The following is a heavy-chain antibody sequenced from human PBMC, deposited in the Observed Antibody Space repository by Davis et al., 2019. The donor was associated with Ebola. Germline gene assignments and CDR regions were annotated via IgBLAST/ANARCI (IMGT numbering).Heavy chain of an antibody. CDR3: ARRGLEIYYYYGMDV. D-gene: IGHD3-3*01. CDR1: GFTFSSYA. Sequence: GESLKISCAASGFTFSSYAMSWVRQAPGKGLEWVSTISGSGTYTYYADSVKGRFTISRDNSKNTLYLQMNSLRAEDTAVYYCARRGLEIYYYYGMDVWGQGTTVTVSS. CDR2: ISGSGTYT. J-gene: IGHJ6*02. V-gene: IGHV3-23*01.